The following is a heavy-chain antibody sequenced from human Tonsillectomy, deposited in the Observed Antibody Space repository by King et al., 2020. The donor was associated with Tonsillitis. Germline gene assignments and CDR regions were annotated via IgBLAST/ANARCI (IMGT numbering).Heavy chain of an antibody. Sequence: QLQESGPGLVKPSETLSLTCTVSGGSVSSGSYYWSWIRQPPGKGLEWIGYIYYSGSTNYNPSLKSRVTISVDTYKNQFSLKLSSVTAADTAVYYCARTLVGADYYYYGMDVWGQGTTVTVSS. D-gene: IGHD1-26*01. J-gene: IGHJ6*02. V-gene: IGHV4-61*01. CDR1: GGSVSSGSYY. CDR2: IYYSGST. CDR3: ARTLVGADYYYYGMDV.